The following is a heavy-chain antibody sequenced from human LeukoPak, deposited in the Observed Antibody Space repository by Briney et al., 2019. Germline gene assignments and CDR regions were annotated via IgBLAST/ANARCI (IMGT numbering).Heavy chain of an antibody. CDR3: ANAASYSVDY. V-gene: IGHV4-39*01. Sequence: ASETLSLTCTVSGGSVSSSFYYWGWIRQPPGKGPEWIGSMYFSGSTHYNPSLKSRVTISVDTSKNQFSLKLTSVTAADTAVYYCANAASYSVDYWGQGTLVTVSS. D-gene: IGHD1-26*01. CDR2: MYFSGST. J-gene: IGHJ4*02. CDR1: GGSVSSSFYY.